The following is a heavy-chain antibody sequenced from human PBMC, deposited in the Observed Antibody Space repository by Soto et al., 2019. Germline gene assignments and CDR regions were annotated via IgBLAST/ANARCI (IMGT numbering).Heavy chain of an antibody. CDR2: ISYDGSNK. CDR3: ARDYYRFNSGYGFSMDV. Sequence: GGSLTLSCAASGFTFSSYGMHWVRQAPGKGLEWVAVISYDGSNKYYADSVKGRFTISRDNSKNTLYLQMNSLRAEDTAVYYCARDYYRFNSGYGFSMDVWGQGTTVTV. J-gene: IGHJ6*02. V-gene: IGHV3-30*19. D-gene: IGHD5-12*01. CDR1: GFTFSSYG.